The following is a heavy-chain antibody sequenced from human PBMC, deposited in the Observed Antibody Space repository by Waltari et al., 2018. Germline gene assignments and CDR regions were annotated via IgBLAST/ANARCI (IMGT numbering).Heavy chain of an antibody. CDR1: GYSISSGYY. D-gene: IGHD3-9*01. J-gene: IGHJ4*02. Sequence: QVQLQESGPGLVKPSETLSLTCTVSGYSISSGYYWGWIRQPPGKGLEWIGSIYHSGSTYYNPSLKSRVTISVDTSKNQFSLKLSSVTAADTAVYYCARSDILTGPGYWGQGTLVTVSS. CDR2: IYHSGST. V-gene: IGHV4-38-2*02. CDR3: ARSDILTGPGY.